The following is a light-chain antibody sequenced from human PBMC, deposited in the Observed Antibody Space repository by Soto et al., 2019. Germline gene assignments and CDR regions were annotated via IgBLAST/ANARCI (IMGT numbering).Light chain of an antibody. J-gene: IGLJ2*01. CDR2: GVS. CDR1: SSDIGGYNY. CDR3: SSYRSSITPVV. V-gene: IGLV2-14*01. Sequence: QSVLTQPASVSGSPGQSITISCTGTSSDIGGYNYVSWYQQHPGKAPKLMIYGVSNRPSGVSGRFFGSKSGNTASLTISGLQPEDEADYYCSSYRSSITPVVFGGGTKLTVL.